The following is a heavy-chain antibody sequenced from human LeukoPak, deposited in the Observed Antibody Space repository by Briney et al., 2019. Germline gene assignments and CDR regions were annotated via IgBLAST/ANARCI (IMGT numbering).Heavy chain of an antibody. V-gene: IGHV3-23*01. CDR1: GFTFISYS. Sequence: TGGSLRLSCAASGFTFISYSMNWLRQAPGKGLEWVSAITGSGGRTYYTHSVKGRFTISRDNSTNTLYLQMTSLRAADTAVYYCAKWRPGYGGAAGDDYWGQGTLVTVSS. CDR3: AKWRPGYGGAAGDDY. CDR2: ITGSGGRT. D-gene: IGHD4-23*01. J-gene: IGHJ4*02.